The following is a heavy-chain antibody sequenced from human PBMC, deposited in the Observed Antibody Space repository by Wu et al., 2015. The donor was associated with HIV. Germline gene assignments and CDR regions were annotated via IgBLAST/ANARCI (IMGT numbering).Heavy chain of an antibody. V-gene: IGHV1-18*01. CDR1: GYTFNSYG. D-gene: IGHD3-3*01. CDR2: VSADNGKT. CDR3: ARDRISVYYDFWSGYGWFDP. Sequence: QVQLVQSGAEVKKPGASVKVSCKASGYTFNSYGINWVRQAPGQGLEWMGWVSADNGKTNYAQKLQGRVTMTTDTSTSTAYMELRSLRSDDTAVYYCARDRISVYYDFWSGYGWFDPWGQGTLGHRL. J-gene: IGHJ5*02.